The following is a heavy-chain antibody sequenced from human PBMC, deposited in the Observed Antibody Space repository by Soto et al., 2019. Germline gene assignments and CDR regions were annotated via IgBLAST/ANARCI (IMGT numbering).Heavy chain of an antibody. V-gene: IGHV3-23*01. CDR2: ISGSGGTT. Sequence: GGSLRLSCAASGFTFSSYAMSWVRQAPGKGLEWVSTISGSGGTTYYADSVKGRFTISRDNSKNTLYLQMKSLSADDTALYYCAKVRGYSYGSGYYGMDVWGQGTTVTVSS. CDR1: GFTFSSYA. CDR3: AKVRGYSYGSGYYGMDV. J-gene: IGHJ6*02. D-gene: IGHD5-18*01.